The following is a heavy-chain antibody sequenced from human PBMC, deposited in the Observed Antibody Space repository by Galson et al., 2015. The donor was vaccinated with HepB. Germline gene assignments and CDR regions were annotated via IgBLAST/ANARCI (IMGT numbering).Heavy chain of an antibody. CDR2: IYSAGDT. D-gene: IGHD2-21*01. CDR3: ARGYRKSWYSGLGY. Sequence: LRLSCAASGFIVTSNYMSWVRQAPGKGLEWVSIIYSAGDTYYADSVKGRFTISRDNSKNTVDLQMNSLRAEDTAMYYCARGYRKSWYSGLGYWGQGTLVTVSS. V-gene: IGHV3-53*01. J-gene: IGHJ4*02. CDR1: GFIVTSNY.